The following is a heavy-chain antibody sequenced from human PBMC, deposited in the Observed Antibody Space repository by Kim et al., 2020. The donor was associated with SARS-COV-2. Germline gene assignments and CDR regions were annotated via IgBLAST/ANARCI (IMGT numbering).Heavy chain of an antibody. J-gene: IGHJ5*02. CDR3: AKGSLYSGGLDWFDP. V-gene: IGHV3-9*01. D-gene: IGHD4-4*01. Sequence: DSVKGRFTNSRDNAKTSLYLQMNSLRAEDTALYYCAKGSLYSGGLDWFDPWGQGTLVTVSS.